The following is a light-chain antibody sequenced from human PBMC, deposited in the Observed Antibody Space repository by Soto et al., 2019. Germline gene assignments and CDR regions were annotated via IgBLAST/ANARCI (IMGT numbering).Light chain of an antibody. Sequence: EIVLTQSPGTLSLSPGERATLSCRASQIVSSTYLAWFQQKPGQAPRLLIYGASTRATGIPDRFSGSVSGTDFTLTISGLEPEDFALYYCQQYGVTPPNTFGGGTKVEV. CDR1: QIVSSTY. CDR3: QQYGVTPPNT. V-gene: IGKV3-20*01. CDR2: GAS. J-gene: IGKJ4*01.